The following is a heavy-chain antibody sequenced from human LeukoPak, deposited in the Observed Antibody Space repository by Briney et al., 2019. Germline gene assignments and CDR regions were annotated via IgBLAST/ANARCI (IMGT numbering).Heavy chain of an antibody. Sequence: SETLSLTCTVSGGSISTSTYYWGWIRQPPGKGLEWIGSIYYSGSTYYNPSLKSRVTISVDTSKNQFSLKLRSVTAADTAVYYCARGGSFSQPFDPWGHGTLVTVSS. CDR3: ARGGSFSQPFDP. CDR1: GGSISTSTYY. CDR2: IYYSGST. J-gene: IGHJ5*02. D-gene: IGHD3-16*01. V-gene: IGHV4-39*01.